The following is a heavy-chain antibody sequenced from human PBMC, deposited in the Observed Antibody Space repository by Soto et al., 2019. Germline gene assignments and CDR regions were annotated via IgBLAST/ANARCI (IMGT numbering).Heavy chain of an antibody. CDR1: GFTFSSYA. J-gene: IGHJ6*02. CDR3: ARGSSWKNYYYYYGMDV. CDR2: ISYDGSNN. D-gene: IGHD6-13*01. Sequence: QVQLVESGGGVVQPGRSLRLSCAASGFTFSSYAMHWVRQAPGKGLEWVAVISYDGSNNYYADSVKGRFTISRDNSKNTLYLQMNSLRAEDTSVYYCARGSSWKNYYYYYGMDVWGQVTTVTVSS. V-gene: IGHV3-30-3*01.